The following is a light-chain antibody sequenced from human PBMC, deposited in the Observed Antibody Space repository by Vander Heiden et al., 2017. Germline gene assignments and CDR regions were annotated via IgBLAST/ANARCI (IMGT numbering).Light chain of an antibody. CDR3: QQYDSYPRT. J-gene: IGKJ1*01. V-gene: IGKV1-5*03. Sequence: LQMTQAPSTLSASVGDRVTITCQASRIITTLLVWYQQKPGKAPHLLIYKASNLETGVSSSFSGSGSGTEFTITISNLQPEDFATYYCQQYDSYPRTFGQGTTVEI. CDR1: RIITTL. CDR2: KAS.